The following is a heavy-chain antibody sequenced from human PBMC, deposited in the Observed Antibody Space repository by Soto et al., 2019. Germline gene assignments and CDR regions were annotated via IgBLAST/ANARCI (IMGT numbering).Heavy chain of an antibody. CDR3: ARWGTTGGLDV. CDR1: GFTFRSYA. CDR2: TSYDGSNK. J-gene: IGHJ1*01. V-gene: IGHV3-33*05. Sequence: QVQLVESGGGVVQPGTSLRLSFVGSGFTFRSYAIHWVRQAPGKGLEWVALTSYDGSNKDYGDSVKGRFTISRDNSRNTVDLQMDSLRREDTALYYCARWGTTGGLDVWGQGTLVSVSS. D-gene: IGHD3-16*01.